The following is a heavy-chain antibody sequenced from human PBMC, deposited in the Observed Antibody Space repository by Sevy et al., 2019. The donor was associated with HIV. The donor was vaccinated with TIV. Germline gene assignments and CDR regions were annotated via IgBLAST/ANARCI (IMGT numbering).Heavy chain of an antibody. J-gene: IGHJ4*02. CDR1: GGSFSTSYY. V-gene: IGHV4-39*02. Sequence: SETLSLTCTVSGGSFSTSYYWGWVRHPPGKGPEWIGCIHYSGSTYYNPSLKSRVSLSVDTSKNSFSLKLSSVTAADTAVYYCANMGRGYYFYFELWGQGTLVTVSS. CDR2: IHYSGST. CDR3: ANMGRGYYFYFEL. D-gene: IGHD3-3*01.